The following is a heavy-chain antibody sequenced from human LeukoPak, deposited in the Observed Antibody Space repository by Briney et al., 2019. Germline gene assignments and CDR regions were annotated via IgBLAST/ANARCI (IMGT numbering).Heavy chain of an antibody. D-gene: IGHD3-22*01. Sequence: VASVKVSCKASGYTFTGYFMHWMRQAPGQGLEWMGIINPSSGSTNCAQKSQGRVTMTRDTSTSTVYMDLTRLRSEDTAVYYCARVRSSGYYYKAFDIWGQGTMVTVSS. CDR1: GYTFTGYF. J-gene: IGHJ3*02. CDR2: INPSSGST. V-gene: IGHV1-46*01. CDR3: ARVRSSGYYYKAFDI.